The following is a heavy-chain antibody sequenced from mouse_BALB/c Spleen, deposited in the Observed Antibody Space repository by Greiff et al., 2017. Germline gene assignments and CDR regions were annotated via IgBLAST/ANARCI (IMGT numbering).Heavy chain of an antibody. CDR1: GFNIKDTY. V-gene: IGHV14-3*02. Sequence: EVQLVESGAELVKPGASVKLSCTASGFNIKDTYMHWVKQRPEQGLEWIGRIDPANGNTKYDPKFQGKATITADTSSNTAYLQLSSLTSEDTAVYYCARSVGGREDYWGQGTSVTVSS. J-gene: IGHJ4*01. CDR3: ARSVGGREDY. CDR2: IDPANGNT. D-gene: IGHD3-3*01.